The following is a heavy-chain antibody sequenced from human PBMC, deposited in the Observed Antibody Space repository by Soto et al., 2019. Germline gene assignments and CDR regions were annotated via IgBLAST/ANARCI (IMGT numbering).Heavy chain of an antibody. CDR3: AKDLHHDNWGNFDY. V-gene: IGHV3-30*18. CDR2: ISYDGSNK. J-gene: IGHJ4*02. D-gene: IGHD7-27*01. CDR1: GFTFSSYG. Sequence: QVQLVESGGGVVQPGRSLRLSCAASGFTFSSYGMHWVRQAPGKGLEWVAVISYDGSNKYYADSVKGRFTISRDNSKNTLYLQMNSLRAEDTAVYYCAKDLHHDNWGNFDYWGQGTLVTVSS.